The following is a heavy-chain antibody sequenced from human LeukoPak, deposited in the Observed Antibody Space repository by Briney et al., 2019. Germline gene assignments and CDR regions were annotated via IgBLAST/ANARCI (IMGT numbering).Heavy chain of an antibody. D-gene: IGHD5-18*01. CDR3: AKDGGGYSYDPRDYYYYYMDV. CDR1: GFTFSSYG. V-gene: IGHV3-30*18. J-gene: IGHJ6*03. CDR2: ISYDGSNK. Sequence: PGGSLRLSCAASGFTFSSYGMHWVRQAPGKGLEWVAVISYDGSNKYYAGSVKGRFTISRDNSKNTLYLQMNSLRAEDTALYYCAKDGGGYSYDPRDYYYYYMDVWGKGTTVTVSS.